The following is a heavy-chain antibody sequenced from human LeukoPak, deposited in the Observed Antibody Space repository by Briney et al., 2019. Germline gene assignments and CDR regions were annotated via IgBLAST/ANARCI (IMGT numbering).Heavy chain of an antibody. D-gene: IGHD3-9*01. V-gene: IGHV3-23*01. CDR3: AKWGDYDVLTGYYDSDY. CDR1: GFTFTNYA. CDR2: IVGSGVST. J-gene: IGHJ4*02. Sequence: GGSLRLSCAASGFTFTNYATSWVRQAPGKGLEWVSAIVGSGVSTYYADSVKGRFTISRDNSKDTLYLQMNSLRAEDTAVYYCAKWGDYDVLTGYYDSDYWGQGTRVTVSS.